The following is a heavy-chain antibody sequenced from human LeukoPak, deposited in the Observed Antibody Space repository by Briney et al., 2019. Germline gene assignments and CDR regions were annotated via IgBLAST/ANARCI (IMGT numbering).Heavy chain of an antibody. CDR3: AKGADSSGYNWFDP. J-gene: IGHJ5*02. V-gene: IGHV3-23*01. CDR1: GFTFSNYG. Sequence: GGSLRLSCATSGFTFSNYGMSWVRQAPGKGLEWVSAMSGSGAGTYYAASVKGRFTISRDNSKNTLYPQMNSLRAEDMALYYCAKGADSSGYNWFDPWGQGTLVTVSS. D-gene: IGHD3-22*01. CDR2: MSGSGAGT.